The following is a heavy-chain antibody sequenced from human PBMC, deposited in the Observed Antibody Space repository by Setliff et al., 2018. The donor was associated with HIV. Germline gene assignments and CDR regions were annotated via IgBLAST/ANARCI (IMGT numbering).Heavy chain of an antibody. J-gene: IGHJ6*03. D-gene: IGHD5-12*01. Sequence: SVKVSCKTSGGTFRRFAFSWVRQAPGQGLEWMGGIIPMFGTTNYAQKFQGRVTITADESTSTVYMELTSLRLEDTAVYYCARVGEMATIGYSYYYMDVWGKGTTVTVSS. CDR3: ARVGEMATIGYSYYYMDV. CDR2: IIPMFGTT. CDR1: GGTFRRFA. V-gene: IGHV1-69*13.